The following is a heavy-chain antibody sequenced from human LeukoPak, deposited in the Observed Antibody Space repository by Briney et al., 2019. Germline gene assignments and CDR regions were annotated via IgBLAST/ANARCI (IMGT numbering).Heavy chain of an antibody. Sequence: PGGSLRLSCAASGFTFSSYEMNWVRQAPGKGLEWDSYISSSGSTIYYADSVKGRFTISRDNAKNSLYLQMNSLRAEDAAVYYCARDSVGGSYYGTDYWGQGTLVTVSS. CDR1: GFTFSSYE. J-gene: IGHJ4*02. CDR2: ISSSGSTI. D-gene: IGHD1-26*01. CDR3: ARDSVGGSYYGTDY. V-gene: IGHV3-48*03.